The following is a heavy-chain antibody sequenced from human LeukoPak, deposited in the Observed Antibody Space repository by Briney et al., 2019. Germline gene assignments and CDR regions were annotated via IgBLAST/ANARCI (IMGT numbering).Heavy chain of an antibody. V-gene: IGHV3-64D*06. Sequence: GGSLRLSCSASGFTFSSHAIHWVRQAPGKGLEYVSAISSNGVITYYADSVKGRFTISRDNSKNTLYLQMSSLRAEETAVYYCVRDGTGGAFDIWGQGTMVTVSS. CDR1: GFTFSSHA. CDR2: ISSNGVIT. CDR3: VRDGTGGAFDI. J-gene: IGHJ3*02. D-gene: IGHD1-1*01.